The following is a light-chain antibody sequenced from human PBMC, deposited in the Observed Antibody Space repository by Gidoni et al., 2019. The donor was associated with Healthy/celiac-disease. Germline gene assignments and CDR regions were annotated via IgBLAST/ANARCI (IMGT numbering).Light chain of an antibody. CDR2: LGS. V-gene: IGKV2-28*01. J-gene: IGKJ2*04. CDR1: QSLLHSNGYNY. CDR3: MQALQEPLRCS. Sequence: DIVMTQSPLSLPVTPGEPASISCRSSQSLLHSNGYNYLDWYLQKPGQSPQLLIYLGSNRDAGITDRFSVSGSGTECTLKISRVEAEDVGVDYCMQALQEPLRCSFGQGTKLDIK.